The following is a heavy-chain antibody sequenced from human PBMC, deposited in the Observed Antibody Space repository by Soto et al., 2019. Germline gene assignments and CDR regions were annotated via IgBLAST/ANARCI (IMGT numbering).Heavy chain of an antibody. V-gene: IGHV3-23*01. J-gene: IGHJ4*03. CDR2: ISGGIGST. D-gene: IGHD5-18*01. Sequence: GGSLRLSCVASGFSFGTYAMTWVRQVPGKGLEWVSTISGGIGSTFYADSVKGRFTISRDISKKMLFLHMNGLRGEDTGTYYWAQRSARYFHYWGPGTLGTGSS. CDR3: AQRSARYFHY. CDR1: GFSFGTYA.